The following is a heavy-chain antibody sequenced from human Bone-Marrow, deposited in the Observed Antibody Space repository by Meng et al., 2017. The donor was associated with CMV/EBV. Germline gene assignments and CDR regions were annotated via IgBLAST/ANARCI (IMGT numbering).Heavy chain of an antibody. V-gene: IGHV4-59*01. J-gene: IGHJ2*01. D-gene: IGHD1-1*01. CDR2: IYYSGST. Sequence: SETLSLTCTVSGGSISSYYWSWIRQPPGKGLEWIGYIYYSGSTNYNTSLKSRVTISVDTSKNQFSLKLSSVTAADTAVYYCARRTTNYYWYFDLWGRGTLVTVSS. CDR3: ARRTTNYYWYFDL. CDR1: GGSISSYY.